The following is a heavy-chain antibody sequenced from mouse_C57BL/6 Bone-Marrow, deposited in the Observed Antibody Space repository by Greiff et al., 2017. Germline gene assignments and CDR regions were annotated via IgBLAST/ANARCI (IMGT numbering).Heavy chain of an antibody. CDR2: IYPGSGST. CDR3: AHYGYYYAMDY. CDR1: GYTFTSYW. V-gene: IGHV1-55*01. Sequence: QVQLQQSGAELVKPGASVKMSCKASGYTFTSYWITWVKQRPGQGLEWIGDIYPGSGSTNYNEKFKSKATLTVDTSSSTAYMQLSSLTSEDSAVYYCAHYGYYYAMDYWGQGTSVTVSS. J-gene: IGHJ4*01. D-gene: IGHD1-1*02.